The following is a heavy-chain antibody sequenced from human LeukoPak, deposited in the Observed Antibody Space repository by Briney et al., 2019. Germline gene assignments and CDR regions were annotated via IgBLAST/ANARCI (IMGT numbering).Heavy chain of an antibody. CDR1: GGTFSTYA. Sequence: SVKVSCKTSGGTFSTYAISWVRQAPGQGLEWMGGIIPIFGTGNYAQKFQGRVTITADESTSTAYMELSSLRSEDTAVYYCASSVRPDSSSWLDAFDIWGQGTMVTVSS. J-gene: IGHJ3*02. D-gene: IGHD6-13*01. V-gene: IGHV1-69*13. CDR2: IIPIFGTG. CDR3: ASSVRPDSSSWLDAFDI.